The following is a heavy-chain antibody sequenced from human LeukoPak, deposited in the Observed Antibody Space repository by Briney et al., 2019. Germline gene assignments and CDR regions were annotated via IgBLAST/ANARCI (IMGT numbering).Heavy chain of an antibody. J-gene: IGHJ4*02. Sequence: PRRALRLSCAASGFTFSSSAMSWVRQAPGKGLEWVSAISNNGGYTYYADSVQGRFTISRDNSKNTLCLQMNSLRAEDTAVYYCAKQLGYCSDGSCYFPYWGQGTLVTVSS. CDR1: GFTFSSSA. V-gene: IGHV3-23*01. D-gene: IGHD2-15*01. CDR2: ISNNGGYT. CDR3: AKQLGYCSDGSCYFPY.